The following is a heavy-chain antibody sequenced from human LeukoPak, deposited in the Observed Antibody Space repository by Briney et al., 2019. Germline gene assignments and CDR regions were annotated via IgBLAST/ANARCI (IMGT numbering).Heavy chain of an antibody. J-gene: IGHJ4*02. V-gene: IGHV3-53*01. CDR1: GFTVSSNY. CDR2: IDSGGSA. CDR3: ARDGSSRALGN. Sequence: GGSLRLSCAASGFTVSSNYMSWVRQAPGKGLEWVSVIDSGGSAYYADSVKGRFTISRDNSRNSVYLQMDSLRAEDTAVYYCARDGSSRALGNWGQGALVSVSS. D-gene: IGHD3-10*01.